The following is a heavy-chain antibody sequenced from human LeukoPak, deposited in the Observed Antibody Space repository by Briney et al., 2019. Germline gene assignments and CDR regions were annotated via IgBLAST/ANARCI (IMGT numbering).Heavy chain of an antibody. CDR3: ARDQGCYGSGSFPRHFDY. J-gene: IGHJ4*02. D-gene: IGHD3-10*01. Sequence: PGGSLRLSCAASGFTFSSYEMNWVRQAPGKGLEWVSSISSSGSTIYYSDSVKGRFTISRDNAKNSLYLQMNSLRAEDTAVYFCARDQGCYGSGSFPRHFDYWGQGTLVTVSS. CDR2: ISSSGSTI. CDR1: GFTFSSYE. V-gene: IGHV3-48*03.